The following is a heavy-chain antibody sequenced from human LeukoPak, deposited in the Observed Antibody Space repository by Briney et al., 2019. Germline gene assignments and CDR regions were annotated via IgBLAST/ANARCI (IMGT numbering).Heavy chain of an antibody. CDR2: ISGSGGST. CDR1: GFTFSRYA. V-gene: IGHV3-23*01. CDR3: TTDPYYYDSSGYYGDAFDI. Sequence: PGGSLRLSCAASGFTFSRYAMSWVRQAPGKGLEWVSAISGSGGSTYYADSVKGRFTISRDNSKNTLYLQMNSLKTEDTAVYYCTTDPYYYDSSGYYGDAFDIWGQGTMVTVSS. J-gene: IGHJ3*02. D-gene: IGHD3-22*01.